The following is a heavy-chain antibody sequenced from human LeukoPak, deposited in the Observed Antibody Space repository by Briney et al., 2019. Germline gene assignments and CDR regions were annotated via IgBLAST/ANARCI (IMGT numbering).Heavy chain of an antibody. CDR3: AKDANYIDSSGYYWASPGYFDY. Sequence: GGSLRLSCAASGFNFSSYAMSWVRQAPGKGLEWVSGISGSGDSTYYADSVKGRFTISRDNSKNTLYLQMNSLRAEDTAVYYCAKDANYIDSSGYYWASPGYFDYWGQGTLVTVSS. CDR1: GFNFSSYA. CDR2: ISGSGDST. D-gene: IGHD3-22*01. J-gene: IGHJ4*02. V-gene: IGHV3-23*01.